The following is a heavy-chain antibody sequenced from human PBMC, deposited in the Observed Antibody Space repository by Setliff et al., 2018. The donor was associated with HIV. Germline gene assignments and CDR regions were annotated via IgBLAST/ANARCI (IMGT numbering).Heavy chain of an antibody. CDR1: GGTISSGGYY. Sequence: PSETLSLTCTVSGGTISSGGYYWSWIRQHPGKGLEWIGYIHYSGSTYYNPSLKSRLTITVDTSKTQFSLKLSSVTAADTAVYFCASDYCEDRFHHWGQGTLVTVSS. D-gene: IGHD1-26*01. CDR2: IHYSGST. CDR3: ASDYCEDRFHH. J-gene: IGHJ1*01. V-gene: IGHV4-31*03.